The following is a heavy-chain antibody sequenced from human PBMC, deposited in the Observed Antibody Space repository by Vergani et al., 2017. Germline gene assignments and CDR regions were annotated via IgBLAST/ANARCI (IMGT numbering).Heavy chain of an antibody. D-gene: IGHD1-1*01. J-gene: IGHJ4*02. V-gene: IGHV1-18*01. CDR1: GYTFTKFG. Sequence: QVPLVQSGAEVKKPGASVKVSCKASGYTFTKFGITWVRQAPGQGLQWMGWISAYNANTNFAQKLQGRVFMTTDTSTRTAYMELRNLRSDDTAVYYCARGGGQTTLDLWGQGTMVTVSS. CDR2: ISAYNANT. CDR3: ARGGGQTTLDL.